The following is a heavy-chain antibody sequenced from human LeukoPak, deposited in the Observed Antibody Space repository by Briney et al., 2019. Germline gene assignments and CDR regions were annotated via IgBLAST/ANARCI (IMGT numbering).Heavy chain of an antibody. CDR1: GYTFTGYY. V-gene: IGHV1-2*02. J-gene: IGHJ5*02. D-gene: IGHD1-26*01. CDR3: ARDVGPGATGWFDP. CDR2: INPNSGGT. Sequence: ASVKVSCKASGYTFTGYYMHWVRQAPGQGLEWMGWINPNSGGTNYAQKFQGRVTMTRDTSISTAYMKLSRLRSDDTAVYYCARDVGPGATGWFDPWGQGTLVTVSS.